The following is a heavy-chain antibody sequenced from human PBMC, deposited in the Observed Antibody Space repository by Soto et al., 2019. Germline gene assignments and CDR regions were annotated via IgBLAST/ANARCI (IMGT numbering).Heavy chain of an antibody. V-gene: IGHV3-9*01. Sequence: SLRLSCAASGFTFDDYAMHWVRQAPGKGLEWVSGISWNSGSIGYADSVKGRFTISRDNAKNSLYLQMNSLRAEDTAVYYCARDGYSSFQIYYYGLDVWGQGTTVTVSS. CDR2: ISWNSGSI. D-gene: IGHD6-13*01. J-gene: IGHJ6*02. CDR3: ARDGYSSFQIYYYGLDV. CDR1: GFTFDDYA.